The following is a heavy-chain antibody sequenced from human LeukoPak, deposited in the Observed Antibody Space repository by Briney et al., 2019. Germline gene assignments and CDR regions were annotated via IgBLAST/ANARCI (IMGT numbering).Heavy chain of an antibody. Sequence: PGGSLRLSCAASGFTFSIYAMHWVRQAPGKGLEYVSAITSNGGSAYYANPVKGRFTISRDNSKNTLYLQMGSLRAEDMAVYYCAREYCDSTTCYKTIDYWGQGTLVTVSS. D-gene: IGHD2-2*02. CDR1: GFTFSIYA. CDR2: ITSNGGSA. J-gene: IGHJ4*02. CDR3: AREYCDSTTCYKTIDY. V-gene: IGHV3-64*01.